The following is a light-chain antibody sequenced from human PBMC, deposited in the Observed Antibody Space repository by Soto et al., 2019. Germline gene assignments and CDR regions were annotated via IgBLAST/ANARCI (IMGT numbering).Light chain of an antibody. CDR2: GAS. CDR1: QSVGSN. Sequence: EIVMTQSPAPLSVSPGARASLSCRASQSVGSNLAWYQQTAGQAPRLLIYGASTRATGIPARFSGSGSGTEFTLTISSLQSEDFAVYSCQQYTNWPYTFGQGTKLEIK. J-gene: IGKJ2*01. V-gene: IGKV3-15*01. CDR3: QQYTNWPYT.